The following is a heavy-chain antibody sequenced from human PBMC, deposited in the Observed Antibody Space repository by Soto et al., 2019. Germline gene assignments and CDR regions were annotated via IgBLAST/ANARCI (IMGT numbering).Heavy chain of an antibody. CDR2: IWYDGSNK. CDR3: ARDFRHCRSTSCQTVNWFDP. J-gene: IGHJ5*02. Sequence: GGSLRLSCAASGFPFSSYAMSWVRQAPRKGLEWVAVIWYDGSNKYYADSVKGRFTISRDNSKNTLYLQMNSLRAEDTAVYYCARDFRHCRSTSCQTVNWFDPRGQGTLVTVSS. CDR1: GFPFSSYA. V-gene: IGHV3-33*08. D-gene: IGHD2-2*01.